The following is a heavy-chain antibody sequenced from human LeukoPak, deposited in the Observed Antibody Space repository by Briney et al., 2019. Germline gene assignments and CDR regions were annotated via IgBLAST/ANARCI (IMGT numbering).Heavy chain of an antibody. CDR1: GYTFTGYY. CDR2: INPNSGGT. V-gene: IGHV1-2*02. J-gene: IGHJ4*02. CDR3: ARGLHIAVAGIGY. D-gene: IGHD6-19*01. Sequence: ASVKVSCKASGYTFTGYYMRWVRQAPGQGLEWMGWINPNSGGTNYAQKVQGRVTMTRDRSISTAYMELSRLRSDDTAVYYCARGLHIAVAGIGYWGQGTLVTVSS.